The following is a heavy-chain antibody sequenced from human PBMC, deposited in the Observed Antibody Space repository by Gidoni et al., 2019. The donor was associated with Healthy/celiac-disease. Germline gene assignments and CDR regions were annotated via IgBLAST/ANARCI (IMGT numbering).Heavy chain of an antibody. D-gene: IGHD3-22*01. CDR1: GYTLTELS. V-gene: IGHV1-24*01. Sequence: QVQLVQSGAEVKKPGASVKVSCKVSGYTLTELSMHWVRQAPGKGLEWMGGFDPEDGETIYAQKFQDRVTMTEDTSTDTAYMELSSLRSEDTAVYYCAAHYYDSSGYYPPFDYWGQGTLVTVSS. CDR2: FDPEDGET. J-gene: IGHJ4*02. CDR3: AAHYYDSSGYYPPFDY.